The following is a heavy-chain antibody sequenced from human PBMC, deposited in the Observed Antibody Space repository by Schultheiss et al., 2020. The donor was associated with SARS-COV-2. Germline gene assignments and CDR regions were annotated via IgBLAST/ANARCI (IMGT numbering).Heavy chain of an antibody. Sequence: GGSLRLSCAASGFTFSSYGMHWVRQAPGKGLEWVSYISSSGSTIYYADSVKGRFTISRDNSKNTLYLQMNSLRAEDTAVYYCARSDYSYDTSGYYYYYYGMDVWGQGTAVTVSS. CDR1: GFTFSSYG. D-gene: IGHD3-22*01. CDR2: ISSSGSTI. J-gene: IGHJ6*02. CDR3: ARSDYSYDTSGYYYYYYGMDV. V-gene: IGHV3-48*01.